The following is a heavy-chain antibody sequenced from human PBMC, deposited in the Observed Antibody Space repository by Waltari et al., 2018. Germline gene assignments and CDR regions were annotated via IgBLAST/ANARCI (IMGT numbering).Heavy chain of an antibody. V-gene: IGHV3-33*01. J-gene: IGHJ3*02. CDR3: ARVGYHENDAFDI. CDR1: GCTFSSDG. D-gene: IGHD2-2*01. Sequence: QVQLVESGGGGVKPGGSRRLSWAASGCTFSSDGRNGVRQAPGKGLELVAVIWYDGSNNYYADSVKGRFTISRDNSKNTLYLQMNSLRADDTAVYYCARVGYHENDAFDIWGQGTMVTVSS. CDR2: IWYDGSNN.